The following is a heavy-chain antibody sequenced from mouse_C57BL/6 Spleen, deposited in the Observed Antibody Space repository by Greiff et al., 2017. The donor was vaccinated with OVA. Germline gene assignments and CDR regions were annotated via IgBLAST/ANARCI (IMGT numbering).Heavy chain of an antibody. J-gene: IGHJ4*01. D-gene: IGHD2-5*01. CDR2: IDPETGGT. V-gene: IGHV1-15*01. CDR1: GYTFTDYE. Sequence: VKLQQSGAELVRPGASVTLSCKASGYTFTDYEMHWVKQTPVHGLEWIGAIDPETGGTAYNQKFKGKAILTADKSSSTAYMELRSLTSEDSAVYYCTRSHGSNYVYAMDYWGQGTSVTVSS. CDR3: TRSHGSNYVYAMDY.